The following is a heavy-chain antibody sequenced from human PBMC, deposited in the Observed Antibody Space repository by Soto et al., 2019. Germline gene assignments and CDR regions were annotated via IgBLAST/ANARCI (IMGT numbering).Heavy chain of an antibody. Sequence: GGSLRLSCAASGFTFSDYYMSWIRQAPGKGLEWVSYISSSGSTIYYADSVKGRFTISRDNAKNSLYLQMNSLRAEDTAVYYCARIYYDILTGYHFDYWGQGTLVTVSS. D-gene: IGHD3-9*01. V-gene: IGHV3-11*01. CDR2: ISSSGSTI. J-gene: IGHJ4*02. CDR3: ARIYYDILTGYHFDY. CDR1: GFTFSDYY.